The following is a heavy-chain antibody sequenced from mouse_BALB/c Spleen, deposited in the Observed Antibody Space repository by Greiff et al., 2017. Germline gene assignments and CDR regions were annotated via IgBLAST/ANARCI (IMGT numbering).Heavy chain of an antibody. V-gene: IGHV5-6-5*01. CDR1: GFAFSSYD. CDR2: ISSGGST. Sequence: EVNVVESGGGLVKPGGSLKLSCAASGFAFSSYDMSWVRQTPEKRLEWVAYISSGGSTYYPDSVKGRFTISRDNARNILYLQMSSLRSEDTAMYYCARGPSITTATGAMDYWGQGTSVTVSS. D-gene: IGHD1-2*01. CDR3: ARGPSITTATGAMDY. J-gene: IGHJ4*01.